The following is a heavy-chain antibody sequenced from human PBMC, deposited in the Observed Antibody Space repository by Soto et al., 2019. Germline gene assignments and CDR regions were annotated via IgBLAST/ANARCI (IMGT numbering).Heavy chain of an antibody. CDR2: INPSGGST. V-gene: IGHV1-46*01. CDR3: ARDRMAVAKRGGMDV. Sequence: VASVKVSCKASGYTFTSYYMHWVRQAPGQGLEWMGIINPSGGSTSYAQKFQGRVTMTRDTSTSTVYMELSSLRSEDTAVYYCARDRMAVAKRGGMDVWGQGTTVT. J-gene: IGHJ6*02. D-gene: IGHD6-19*01. CDR1: GYTFTSYY.